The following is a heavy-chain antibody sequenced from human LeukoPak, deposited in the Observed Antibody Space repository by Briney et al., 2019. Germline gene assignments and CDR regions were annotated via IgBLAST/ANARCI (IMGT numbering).Heavy chain of an antibody. J-gene: IGHJ5*02. CDR1: GYTFTGYY. V-gene: IGHV1-46*01. D-gene: IGHD3-22*01. CDR3: ARSTGSGRHIYYYDSSTKGWFDP. CDR2: INPSGGST. Sequence: PRASVKVSCKASGYTFTGYYMHWVRQAPGQGLEWMGIINPSGGSTSYAQKFQGRVTMTRDMSTSTVYMELSSLRSEDTAVYYCARSTGSGRHIYYYDSSTKGWFDPWGQGTLVTVSS.